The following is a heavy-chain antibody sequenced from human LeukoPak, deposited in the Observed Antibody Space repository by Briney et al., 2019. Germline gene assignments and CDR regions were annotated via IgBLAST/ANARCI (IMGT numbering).Heavy chain of an antibody. CDR2: IYTSGST. CDR1: GGSISSGSYY. V-gene: IGHV4-61*02. Sequence: SETLSLTCTVSGGSISSGSYYWSWIRQPAGKGLEWIGRIYTSGSTNYNPSLKSRVTISVDTSKNQFSLKLSSVTAADTAVYYCARGAWDDILTGYRDFDIWGQGTMVTVSS. D-gene: IGHD3-9*01. CDR3: ARGAWDDILTGYRDFDI. J-gene: IGHJ3*02.